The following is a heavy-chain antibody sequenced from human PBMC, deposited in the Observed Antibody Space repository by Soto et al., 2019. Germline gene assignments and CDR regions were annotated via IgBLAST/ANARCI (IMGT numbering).Heavy chain of an antibody. CDR2: ISSSSTYT. V-gene: IGHV3-11*05. Sequence: QVQLVESGGGLVKPGGSLRLSCAASGFSISDYYMSWIRQAPGKGLEWVSYISSSSTYTNYADSVKGRFTISRDNAKNSLHLQMNSLRAEDTAIYYCARDRGPADAWGQGTLVTVSS. J-gene: IGHJ5*02. D-gene: IGHD3-10*01. CDR1: GFSISDYY. CDR3: ARDRGPADA.